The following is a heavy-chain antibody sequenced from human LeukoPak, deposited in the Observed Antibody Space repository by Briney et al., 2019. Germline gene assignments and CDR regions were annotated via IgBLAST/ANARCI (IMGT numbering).Heavy chain of an antibody. D-gene: IGHD3-16*01. Sequence: SETLSLTCTVSGGSIRSSSYYWGWIRQPPGKGLEWIGSMYYSGSTYYNPSLKSRVTISVDTSKNQFSLKLSSVTAADTAVYYCARDYTAGGSFDYWGQGTLVTVSS. V-gene: IGHV4-39*07. CDR3: ARDYTAGGSFDY. CDR2: MYYSGST. J-gene: IGHJ4*02. CDR1: GGSIRSSSYY.